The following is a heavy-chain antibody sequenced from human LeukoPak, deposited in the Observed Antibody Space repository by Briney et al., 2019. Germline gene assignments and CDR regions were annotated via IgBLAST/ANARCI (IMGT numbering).Heavy chain of an antibody. V-gene: IGHV1-46*01. CDR3: ARAGDDLWFGESHAFDI. CDR1: GYTFTSYY. D-gene: IGHD3-10*01. Sequence: ASVKVSCKASGYTFTSYYMHWVRQAPGQGLEWMGIINPSGGSTSYAQKFQGRVTMTRDTSTSTVYMELSSLRSEDTAVYYCARAGDDLWFGESHAFDIWGQGTMVTVSP. J-gene: IGHJ3*02. CDR2: INPSGGST.